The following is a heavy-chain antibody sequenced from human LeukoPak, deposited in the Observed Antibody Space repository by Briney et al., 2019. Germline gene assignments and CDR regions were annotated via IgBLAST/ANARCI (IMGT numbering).Heavy chain of an antibody. V-gene: IGHV3-23*01. CDR1: GFILSSYA. Sequence: GGSLRLSCAASGFILSSYAMSWAGQAPGKGLEWVSGISGSGGSTYYADSVKGRFTISRDNSKNTLYLQMNSLRAEDTAVYGMDVWGQGTTVTVSS. CDR3: DV. CDR2: ISGSGGST. J-gene: IGHJ6*02.